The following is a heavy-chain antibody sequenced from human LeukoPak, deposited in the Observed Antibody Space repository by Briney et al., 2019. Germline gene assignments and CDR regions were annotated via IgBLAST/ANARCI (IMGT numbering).Heavy chain of an antibody. V-gene: IGHV1-18*01. CDR1: GYTFSSYA. Sequence: ASVKVSCKASGYTFSSYAISWVRQAPGQGLEWMGWITTYNANTDYAQKLQGRVTMTTGTSTSTAYMELRSLRSDDTAVYYCARVGGVGYCSGGSCPYYFDYWGQGTLVTVSS. CDR2: ITTYNANT. CDR3: ARVGGVGYCSGGSCPYYFDY. D-gene: IGHD2-15*01. J-gene: IGHJ4*02.